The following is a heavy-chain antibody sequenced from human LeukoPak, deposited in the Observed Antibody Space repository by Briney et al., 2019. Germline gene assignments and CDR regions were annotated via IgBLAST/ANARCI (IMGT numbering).Heavy chain of an antibody. D-gene: IGHD1-14*01. CDR3: AAPNGTDAFDI. V-gene: IGHV4-30-2*01. J-gene: IGHJ3*02. CDR1: GGSISSGGYS. CDR2: IYHSGNT. Sequence: SQTLSLTCAVSGGSISSGGYSWSWIRQPPGQGLEWIGYIYHSGNTYYNPSLKSRVNISRDRSTNQFSLKLRSVTAADTAVYYCAAPNGTDAFDIWGQGTMVTVSS.